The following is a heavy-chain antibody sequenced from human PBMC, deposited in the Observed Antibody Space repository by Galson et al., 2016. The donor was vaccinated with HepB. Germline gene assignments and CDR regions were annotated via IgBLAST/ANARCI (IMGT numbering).Heavy chain of an antibody. J-gene: IGHJ4*02. D-gene: IGHD3-3*01. Sequence: TLSLTCTVSGGSISSSSYYWGWIRQPPGKGLEWIGYIYYSGTTYYNLSLKSRVTISVDTSKNQFSLKLSSVTAADTAVYYCARVGRLDFWSGFYVPPFDYWGQGTLVAVSS. CDR1: GGSISSSSYY. CDR3: ARVGRLDFWSGFYVPPFDY. CDR2: IYYSGTT. V-gene: IGHV4-31*03.